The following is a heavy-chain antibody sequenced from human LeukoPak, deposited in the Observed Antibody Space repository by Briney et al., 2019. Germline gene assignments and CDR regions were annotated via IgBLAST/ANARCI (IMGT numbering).Heavy chain of an antibody. V-gene: IGHV4-61*08. CDR3: AREEVPHGFDI. Sequence: PSETLSFTGTVSGGSISSSDYYWSGTRQPPGKGLEYIGNIYYSGSTNYNPSLKSRVTMSLDTSKNQFSLKLSSVTAADTAVYYCAREEVPHGFDIWGQGTMVTVSS. CDR1: GGSISSSDYY. CDR2: IYYSGST. J-gene: IGHJ3*02.